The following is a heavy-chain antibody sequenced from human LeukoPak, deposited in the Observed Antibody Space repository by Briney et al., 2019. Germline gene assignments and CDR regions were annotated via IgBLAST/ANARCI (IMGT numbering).Heavy chain of an antibody. CDR1: GYTFTSYG. CDR2: ISAYNGNT. J-gene: IGHJ3*02. D-gene: IGHD6-13*01. V-gene: IGHV1-18*01. Sequence: ASVKVSCKASGYTFTSYGISWVRQAPGQGLEWTGWISAYNGNTNYAQKLQGRVTMTTDTSTSTAYMELRSLRSDDTAVYYCAREFDSSSWTPDAFDIWGQGTMVTVSS. CDR3: AREFDSSSWTPDAFDI.